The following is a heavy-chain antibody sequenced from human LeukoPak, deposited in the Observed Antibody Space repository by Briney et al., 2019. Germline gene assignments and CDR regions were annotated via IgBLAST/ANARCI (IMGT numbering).Heavy chain of an antibody. J-gene: IGHJ4*02. CDR2: INHSGST. CDR1: GGSFSGYY. D-gene: IGHD3-10*01. V-gene: IGHV4-34*01. Sequence: SETLSLTCAVYGGSFSGYYWSWIRQPPGKGLEWIGEINHSGSTNYNPSRKSRVTISVDTSKNQFSLKLSSVTATDTAVYYCARRKNYYGSGTNFDYWGQGTLVTVSS. CDR3: ARRKNYYGSGTNFDY.